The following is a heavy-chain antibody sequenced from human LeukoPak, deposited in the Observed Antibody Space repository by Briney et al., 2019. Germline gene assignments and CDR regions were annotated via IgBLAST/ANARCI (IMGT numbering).Heavy chain of an antibody. CDR3: ARRGSYYEADY. Sequence: GGSLRLSCSASGFTFSSYAMSWVRQAPGKGLEWVSGISAGGGSTHYADSVEGRFTISRDNSRSTLYLQMNSLRADDTAVYYCARRGSYYEADYWGQGTLVTVSS. D-gene: IGHD1-26*01. CDR2: ISAGGGST. V-gene: IGHV3-23*01. CDR1: GFTFSSYA. J-gene: IGHJ4*02.